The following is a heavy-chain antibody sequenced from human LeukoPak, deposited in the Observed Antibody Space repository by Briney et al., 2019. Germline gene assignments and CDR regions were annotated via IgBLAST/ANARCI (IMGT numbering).Heavy chain of an antibody. CDR2: IYTSGNT. J-gene: IGHJ4*02. D-gene: IGHD4-17*01. Sequence: SETLSLTCTVSGDSIRSGTYYWSWIRQPAGKGLEWIGRIYTSGNTNYNPSLKSRVTISVDTSKNRFSLKLSSVTAADTAVYYCARGGGTTRIDYWGQGTLVTVSS. V-gene: IGHV4-61*02. CDR1: GDSIRSGTYY. CDR3: ARGGGTTRIDY.